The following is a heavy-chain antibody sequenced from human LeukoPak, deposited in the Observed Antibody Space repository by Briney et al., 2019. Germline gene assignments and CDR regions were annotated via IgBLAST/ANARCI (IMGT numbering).Heavy chain of an antibody. CDR1: GFTFSSYA. CDR3: ARSARIPQRPDY. V-gene: IGHV3-23*01. CDR2: ISGSGGST. Sequence: GGSLRLSCAASGFTFSSYAMSWVRQAPGKGLEWVSAISGSGGSTYYADSVKGRFTIPRDNSKNTLYLQMNSLRAEDTAVYYCARSARIPQRPDYWGQGTLVTVSS. J-gene: IGHJ4*02. D-gene: IGHD6-25*01.